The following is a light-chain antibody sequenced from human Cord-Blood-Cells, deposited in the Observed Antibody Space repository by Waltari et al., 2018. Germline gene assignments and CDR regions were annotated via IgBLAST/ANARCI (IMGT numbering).Light chain of an antibody. CDR2: EVS. V-gene: IGLV2-23*02. Sequence: QSALTQPASVSGSPGQSITISCTGTSSDVGSYNLVSWYQQHPGKAPKLMIYEVSKRSSGVSNRFSGSKSGNTASLTISGLQAEDEADYYCCSYAGSVVFGGVTKLTVL. CDR3: CSYAGSVV. CDR1: SSDVGSYNL. J-gene: IGLJ2*01.